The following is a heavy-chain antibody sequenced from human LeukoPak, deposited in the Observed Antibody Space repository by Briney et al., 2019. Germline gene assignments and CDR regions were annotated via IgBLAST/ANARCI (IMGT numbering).Heavy chain of an antibody. CDR3: AGEGNSVYYFDY. CDR2: INSDGSIP. CDR1: GFTFDDYA. Sequence: SGGSLRLSCAASGFTFDDYAMHWVRQAPGKGLAWVSRINSDGSIPTYADSVKGRFTISRDNAKKTLYLQMNSLRAEDTAVYYCAGEGNSVYYFDYWGQGTRVTVSS. V-gene: IGHV3-74*03. J-gene: IGHJ4*02.